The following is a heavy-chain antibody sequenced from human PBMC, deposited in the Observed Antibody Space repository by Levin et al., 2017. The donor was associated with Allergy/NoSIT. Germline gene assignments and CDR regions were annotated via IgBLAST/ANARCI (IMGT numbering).Heavy chain of an antibody. V-gene: IGHV4-30-2*01. CDR2: IYLSGSN. J-gene: IGHJ4*02. D-gene: IGHD5-18*01. Sequence: SETLSLTCAVSGGSISSGGYSWSWIRQPPGKGLEWIGNIYLSGSNNDNPSLKSRVTMSVDRYKNQFSLKLSYVTAADTAVYYCARVAGYSYGYYFDYWGPGALVTVSS. CDR3: ARVAGYSYGYYFDY. CDR1: GGSISSGGYS.